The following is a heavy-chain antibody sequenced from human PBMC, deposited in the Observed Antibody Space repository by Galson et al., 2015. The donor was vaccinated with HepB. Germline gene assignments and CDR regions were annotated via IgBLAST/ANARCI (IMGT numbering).Heavy chain of an antibody. CDR3: ATYYDFWSGYPSFDY. Sequence: SLRLSCAASGFTFSSYAMHWVRQAPGKGLEYVSAISSNGGSTYYADSVKGRFTISRDNSKNTLYLQMSSLRAEDTAVYYCATYYDFWSGYPSFDYWGQGTLVTVSS. CDR2: ISSNGGST. J-gene: IGHJ4*02. V-gene: IGHV3-64D*06. D-gene: IGHD3-3*01. CDR1: GFTFSSYA.